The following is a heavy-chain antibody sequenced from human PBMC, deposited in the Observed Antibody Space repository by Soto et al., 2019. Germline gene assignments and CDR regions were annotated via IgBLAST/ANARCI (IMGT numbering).Heavy chain of an antibody. V-gene: IGHV1-2*04. J-gene: IGHJ6*02. D-gene: IGHD2-15*01. CDR1: GYTFTGYY. CDR3: ARVRDCSGGSCYPGGMDV. CDR2: INPNSGGT. Sequence: ASVKVSCKASGYTFTGYYMHWVRQAPGQGLEWMGWINPNSGGTNYAQKFQGWVTMTRDTSISTAYMELSRLRSDDTAVYYCARVRDCSGGSCYPGGMDVWRQGTTVTVSS.